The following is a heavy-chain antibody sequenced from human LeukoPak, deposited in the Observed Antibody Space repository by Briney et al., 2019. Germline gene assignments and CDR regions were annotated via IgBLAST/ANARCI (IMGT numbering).Heavy chain of an antibody. CDR1: GFRFNDYG. D-gene: IGHD3-3*01. CDR3: ARVRGFLEWLLPY. CDR2: IRYDGSDK. V-gene: IGHV3-30*02. Sequence: GGSLRLSCAASGFRFNDYGMHWVRQAPGKGLEWVAFIRYDGSDKYYADFVKGRFTISRDNSKSTLYLQMNSLSAEDAAMYYCARVRGFLEWLLPYWGQGTLVTVSS. J-gene: IGHJ4*02.